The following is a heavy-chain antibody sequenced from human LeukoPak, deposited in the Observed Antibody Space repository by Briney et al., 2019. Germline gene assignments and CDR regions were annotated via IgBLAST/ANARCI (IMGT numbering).Heavy chain of an antibody. CDR1: GFTFSSYS. V-gene: IGHV3-21*01. D-gene: IGHD1-1*01. J-gene: IGHJ3*02. Sequence: GGSLRLSCAASGFTFSSYSMNWVRQAPGKGLEWVSSISSSSSYIYYADSVKGRFTISRDNAKNSLYLQMNSLRAEDTAVYYCANSGWVIQTTGAFDIWGQGTMVTVSS. CDR3: ANSGWVIQTTGAFDI. CDR2: ISSSSSYI.